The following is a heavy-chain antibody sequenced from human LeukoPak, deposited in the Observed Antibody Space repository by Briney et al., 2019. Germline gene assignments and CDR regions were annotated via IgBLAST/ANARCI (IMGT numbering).Heavy chain of an antibody. V-gene: IGHV3-9*01. CDR2: ISWNSGSI. Sequence: GGSLRLSCAASGFTFDDYAMHWVRQAPGKGLEWVSGISWNSGSIGYADSVKGRFTISRDNAKNSLYLQMNSLRAEDTALYYCAKDGSDYGDSWCDPWGQGTLVTVSS. CDR3: AKDGSDYGDSWCDP. J-gene: IGHJ5*02. D-gene: IGHD4-17*01. CDR1: GFTFDDYA.